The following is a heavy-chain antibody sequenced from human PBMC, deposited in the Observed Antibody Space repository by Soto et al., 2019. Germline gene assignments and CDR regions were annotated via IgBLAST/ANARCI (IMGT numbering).Heavy chain of an antibody. CDR1: GDSISTDY. D-gene: IGHD2-21*01. CDR2: IYYGGST. J-gene: IGHJ5*02. Sequence: SETLSLTCTVSGDSISTDYWSWIRQSPGKGLEWIGFIYYGGSTNYNPSLKSRVTISVDTPKNQFSLKLSSVTAADTAFYYCARLGDSYQSLDTWGQGTLVTVSS. V-gene: IGHV4-59*08. CDR3: ARLGDSYQSLDT.